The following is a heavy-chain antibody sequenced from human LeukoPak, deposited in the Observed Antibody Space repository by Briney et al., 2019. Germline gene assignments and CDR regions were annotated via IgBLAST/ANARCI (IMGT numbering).Heavy chain of an antibody. Sequence: SETLSLTCTVSGGSISSYYWSWIRQPPGKGLEWIGYIYYSGSTNYNPSLKSRVTISVDTSKNQFSLKLSSVTAADTAVYYCARVRGGYNWYFDYWGQGTLVTVSS. CDR1: GGSISSYY. CDR2: IYYSGST. CDR3: ARVRGGYNWYFDY. D-gene: IGHD5-24*01. J-gene: IGHJ4*02. V-gene: IGHV4-59*01.